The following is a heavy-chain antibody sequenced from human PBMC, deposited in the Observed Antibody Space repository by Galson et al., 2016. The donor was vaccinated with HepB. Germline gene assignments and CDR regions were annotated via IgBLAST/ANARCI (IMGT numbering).Heavy chain of an antibody. D-gene: IGHD2-21*01. J-gene: IGHJ4*02. CDR3: ANIPRRGPFDY. Sequence: SLRLSCAASGFTFSSYWMSWVRQAPGRGLEWVANIKGDGSEKYYVDSVKGRFTISRDNAKNSLYLQMNSLRAEDTAVYYCANIPRRGPFDYWGQGTTVTVSS. V-gene: IGHV3-7*03. CDR1: GFTFSSYW. CDR2: IKGDGSEK.